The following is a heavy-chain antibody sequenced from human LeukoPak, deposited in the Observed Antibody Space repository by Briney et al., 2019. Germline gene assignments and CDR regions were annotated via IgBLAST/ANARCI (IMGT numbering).Heavy chain of an antibody. CDR3: AKDRRYGSGRMGYFDY. CDR2: ISYDRSNK. CDR1: GFTFSSYG. V-gene: IGHV3-30*18. D-gene: IGHD3-10*01. Sequence: GRSLRLSCAASGFTFSSYGMHWVRQAPGKGLEWVAVISYDRSNKYYADSVKGRFTISRDNSKNTLYLQMNSLRAEDTAVYYCAKDRRYGSGRMGYFDYWGQGTLVTVSS. J-gene: IGHJ4*02.